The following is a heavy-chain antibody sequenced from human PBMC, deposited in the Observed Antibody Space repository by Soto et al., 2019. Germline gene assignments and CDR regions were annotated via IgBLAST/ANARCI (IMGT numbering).Heavy chain of an antibody. CDR3: GKDINPGGMDV. V-gene: IGHV3-9*01. CDR2: IMWNSDRI. CDR1: GFTIHDHA. J-gene: IGHJ6*02. Sequence: EVQLVESGGDLVQPGRSLRLSCVASGFTIHDHAMHWVRQAPGKGLEWVSGIMWNSDRIGYADSVKGRFTISRDNAKNSLYLQMNSLTTEDTALYYCGKDINPGGMDVWGQGTTVTVS. D-gene: IGHD1-1*01.